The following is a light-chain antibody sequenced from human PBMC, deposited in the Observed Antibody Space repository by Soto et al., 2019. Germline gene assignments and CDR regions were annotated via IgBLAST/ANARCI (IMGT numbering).Light chain of an antibody. CDR2: DVS. CDR1: SSDVGGYNY. CDR3: SSYTSSSTVYV. Sequence: QSALTQPASVSGSPGQSITISCTGTSSDVGGYNYVSWYQQHPGKAPKLMIYDVSNRPSGVSNRFSGSKSGNAASLTISGLQAEHEADYYCSSYTSSSTVYVFGTGTKVTVL. V-gene: IGLV2-14*01. J-gene: IGLJ1*01.